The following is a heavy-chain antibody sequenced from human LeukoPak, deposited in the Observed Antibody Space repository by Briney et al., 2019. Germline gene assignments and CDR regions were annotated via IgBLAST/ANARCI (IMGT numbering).Heavy chain of an antibody. Sequence: GGSLRLSCAASGFTFSNYNMNWVRQAPGKGLEWVSSISSTSSYIYYADSVKGRFTISRDNAKNSLYLQMNSLRAEDTAVYYCARDYYGSGSQDYWGQGTLVTVSS. CDR2: ISSTSSYI. D-gene: IGHD3-10*01. J-gene: IGHJ4*02. V-gene: IGHV3-21*01. CDR3: ARDYYGSGSQDY. CDR1: GFTFSNYN.